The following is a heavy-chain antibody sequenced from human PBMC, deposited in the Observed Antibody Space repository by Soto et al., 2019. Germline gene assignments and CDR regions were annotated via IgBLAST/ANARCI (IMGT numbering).Heavy chain of an antibody. CDR3: ARARSSTMIVVTNHWYFDL. Sequence: PGGSLRLSCAASGLTVSANYMNWVRQAPGKGLEWVSLLYSGGTAYYADSVRGRFTISRDKSKNTLYLQMNSLRVEDTAVYFCARARSSTMIVVTNHWYFDLWGRGTLVTVSS. D-gene: IGHD3-22*01. V-gene: IGHV3-53*01. CDR1: GLTVSANY. CDR2: LYSGGTA. J-gene: IGHJ2*01.